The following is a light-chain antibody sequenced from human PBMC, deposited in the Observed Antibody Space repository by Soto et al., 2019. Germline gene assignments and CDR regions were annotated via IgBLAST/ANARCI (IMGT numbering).Light chain of an antibody. J-gene: IGKJ4*01. CDR2: AAS. CDR1: QGISSY. CDR3: QQLNSYPLT. Sequence: EIQLTQSPSSLSASVGDRVTITCLASQGISSYLAWYQQKPGKAPTLLIYAASTLQSGVPSRFSSSGSGKDFTLTISSLQPEDVATYYCQQLNSYPLTFGGGTKV. V-gene: IGKV1-9*01.